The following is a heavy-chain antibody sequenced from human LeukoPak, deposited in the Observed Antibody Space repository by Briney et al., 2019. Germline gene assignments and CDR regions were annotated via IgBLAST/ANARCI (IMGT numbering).Heavy chain of an antibody. CDR3: ASSNIRVSYFDY. Sequence: LRLSCAASGFTFSSYSMNWIRQPPGKGLEWIGYIYYSGSTYYNPSLKSRVTISVDTSKNQFSLKLSSVTAADTAVYYCASSNIRVSYFDYWGQGTLVTVSS. CDR1: GFTFSSYS. V-gene: IGHV4-30-4*08. J-gene: IGHJ4*02. CDR2: IYYSGST. D-gene: IGHD3-16*01.